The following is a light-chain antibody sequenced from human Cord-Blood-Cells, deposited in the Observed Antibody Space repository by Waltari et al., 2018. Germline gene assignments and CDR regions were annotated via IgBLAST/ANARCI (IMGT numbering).Light chain of an antibody. Sequence: QSALTQPASVSGSPGQTITISCTGTSSYVGGYNYAPWYQQHPGKAPKLMIYDVSNRPSGVSNRFSGSKSGNTASLTISGLQAEDEADYYCSSYTSSSTRVFGGGTKLTVL. CDR1: SSYVGGYNY. V-gene: IGLV2-14*01. CDR3: SSYTSSSTRV. CDR2: DVS. J-gene: IGLJ2*01.